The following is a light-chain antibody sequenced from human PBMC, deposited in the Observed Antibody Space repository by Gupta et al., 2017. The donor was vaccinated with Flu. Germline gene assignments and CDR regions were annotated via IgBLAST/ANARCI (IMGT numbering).Light chain of an antibody. J-gene: IGKJ2*02. CDR3: QQYDCPPRT. Sequence: DIVLTQSPGTLSLSPGERATLSCRASQSVTSKLVWYQQKPGQAPRLLIYEASTRATGIPDRFSASGSGTDFTLTIRRLEPEDFAAYYCQQYDCPPRTFGQGTKLEIK. V-gene: IGKV3-20*01. CDR2: EAS. CDR1: QSVTSK.